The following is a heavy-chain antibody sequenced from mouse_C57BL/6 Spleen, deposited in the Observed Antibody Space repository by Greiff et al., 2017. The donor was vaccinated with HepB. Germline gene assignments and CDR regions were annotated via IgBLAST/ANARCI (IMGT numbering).Heavy chain of an antibody. CDR2: ISSGGSYT. Sequence: EVQGVESGGDLVKPGGSLKLSCAASGFTFSSYGMSWVRQTPDKRLEWVATISSGGSYTYYPDSVKGRFTISRDNAKNTLYLQMSSLKSEDTAMYYCARDYYGSSRAYFDVWGTGTTVTVSS. V-gene: IGHV5-6*01. J-gene: IGHJ1*03. D-gene: IGHD1-1*01. CDR3: ARDYYGSSRAYFDV. CDR1: GFTFSSYG.